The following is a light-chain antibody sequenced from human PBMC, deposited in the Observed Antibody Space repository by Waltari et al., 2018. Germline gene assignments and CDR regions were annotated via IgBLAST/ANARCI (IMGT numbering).Light chain of an antibody. Sequence: QSALTQPASVSGSPGQSITIPCTGTSSDDGGYNYVSWYQQYAGKAPKLGIYDVSNRPSGASNRFSGSKSGNTASLIISGLQAEDEADYYCSSYTSSSLYVFGTGTKVTVL. CDR3: SSYTSSSLYV. V-gene: IGLV2-14*03. J-gene: IGLJ1*01. CDR2: DVS. CDR1: SSDDGGYNY.